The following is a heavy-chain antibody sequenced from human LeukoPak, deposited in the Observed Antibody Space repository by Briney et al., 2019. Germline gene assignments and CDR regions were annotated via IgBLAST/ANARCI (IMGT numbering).Heavy chain of an antibody. CDR2: INHSGST. J-gene: IGHJ6*03. CDR3: ARGYGSGSYYNKRYYYYYYMDV. CDR1: GGSFRGYY. D-gene: IGHD3-10*01. Sequence: SETLSLTCAVYGGSFRGYYWSWIRQPPGKGLEWIGEINHSGSTNYNPSLKSRVTISVDTSKNQFSLKLSSVTAADTAVYYCARGYGSGSYYNKRYYYYYYMDVWGKGTTVTVSS. V-gene: IGHV4-34*01.